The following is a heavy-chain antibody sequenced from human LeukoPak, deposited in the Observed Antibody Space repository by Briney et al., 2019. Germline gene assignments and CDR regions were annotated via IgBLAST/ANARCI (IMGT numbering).Heavy chain of an antibody. J-gene: IGHJ4*02. CDR2: ISGNNGKT. Sequence: ASVKVSCKASGYTFTSYGVSWMRQAPGQGLEWKGWISGNNGKTNYARKFQGRVIMTTDTSTSTAYLELRSLRSDDTAVYYCSRDEKRMEANFEFWGQGTLVTVSS. CDR1: GYTFTSYG. V-gene: IGHV1-18*01. CDR3: SRDEKRMEANFEF. D-gene: IGHD1-1*01.